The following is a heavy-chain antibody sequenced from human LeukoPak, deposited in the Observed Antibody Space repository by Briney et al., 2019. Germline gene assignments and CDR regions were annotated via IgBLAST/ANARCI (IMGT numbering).Heavy chain of an antibody. CDR1: GGSISSYY. J-gene: IGHJ6*02. CDR3: ARLATIEYYYGMDV. Sequence: SETLSLTCTVSGGSISSYYWSWIRQPPGKGLEWIGYIYYSGSTNYNPSLKSRVTISVDTSKNQFSLKLSSVTAADTAVYYCARLATIEYYYGMDVWGQGTTVTVSS. V-gene: IGHV4-59*08. D-gene: IGHD5-12*01. CDR2: IYYSGST.